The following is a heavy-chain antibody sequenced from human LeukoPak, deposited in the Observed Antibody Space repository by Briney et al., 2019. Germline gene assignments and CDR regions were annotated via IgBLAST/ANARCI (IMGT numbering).Heavy chain of an antibody. Sequence: GESLKISCKGSGYSFTSYWIGWVRQMPGKGLEWMGIIYPGDSDTRYSPSFQGQVTISADKSISTAYLQWSSLKASDTAMYYCARNRCSSTSCFSHYGMDVWGQGTTVTVSS. CDR2: IYPGDSDT. CDR3: ARNRCSSTSCFSHYGMDV. V-gene: IGHV5-51*01. J-gene: IGHJ6*02. CDR1: GYSFTSYW. D-gene: IGHD2-2*01.